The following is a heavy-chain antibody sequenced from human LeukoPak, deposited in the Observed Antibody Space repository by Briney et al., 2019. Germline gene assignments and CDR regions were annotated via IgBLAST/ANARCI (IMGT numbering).Heavy chain of an antibody. CDR2: ISSSSSYI. CDR1: GFAFSSYS. D-gene: IGHD3-22*01. Sequence: GGSLRLSCAASGFAFSSYSMNWVRQAPGKGLEWVSSISSSSSYIYYADSVKGRFTISRDNAKNSLYLQMNSLRAEDRAVYYCATTPYETYYYDSSGYRTHDYWGQGTLVTVSS. V-gene: IGHV3-21*01. CDR3: ATTPYETYYYDSSGYRTHDY. J-gene: IGHJ4*02.